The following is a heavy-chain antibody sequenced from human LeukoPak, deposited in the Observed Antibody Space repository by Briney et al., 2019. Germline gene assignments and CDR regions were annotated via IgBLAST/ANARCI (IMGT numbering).Heavy chain of an antibody. CDR1: GFTFSTFA. Sequence: PGGSLRLSCAASGFTFSTFAMTWVRQAPGRGLEWISGISNSGGRTSYTGSVEGRFTISRDNSENTLYLQMSSLRAEDTALYYCVKDRCDNFTCPEVWGRGTLVTVSS. D-gene: IGHD1-14*01. J-gene: IGHJ4*02. CDR3: VKDRCDNFTCPEV. CDR2: ISNSGGRT. V-gene: IGHV3-23*01.